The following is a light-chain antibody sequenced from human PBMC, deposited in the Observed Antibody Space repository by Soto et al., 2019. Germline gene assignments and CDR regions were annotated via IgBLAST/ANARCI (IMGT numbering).Light chain of an antibody. CDR2: EVN. CDR3: CSFAGSSTFWV. Sequence: QSALTQPASVSWSPGQSITISCSGTTSDVGGYDVVSWYQQHPGKAPKLMIFEVNQRPSGVSDRFSGSKSGNTASLTISGLQAGDEADYYCCSFAGSSTFWVFGGGTKVTVL. J-gene: IGLJ3*02. CDR1: TSDVGGYDV. V-gene: IGLV2-23*02.